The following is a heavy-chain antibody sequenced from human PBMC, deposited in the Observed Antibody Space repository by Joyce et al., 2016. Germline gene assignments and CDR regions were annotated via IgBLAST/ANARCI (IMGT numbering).Heavy chain of an antibody. D-gene: IGHD5-24*01. J-gene: IGHJ6*02. CDR1: GGSFNKYT. CDR2: IIPMLNMT. CDR3: AGTFNYPHHDGMDV. Sequence: QVHLVQSGAEVKKSGSSVKVSCKASGGSFNKYTVSWVRQAPGQGLAWMGRIIPMLNMTNYAQEFQGRVTITADKSTTTAYMQLTGLRSDDTAVCFCAGTFNYPHHDGMDVWGQGTTVTVSS. V-gene: IGHV1-69*02.